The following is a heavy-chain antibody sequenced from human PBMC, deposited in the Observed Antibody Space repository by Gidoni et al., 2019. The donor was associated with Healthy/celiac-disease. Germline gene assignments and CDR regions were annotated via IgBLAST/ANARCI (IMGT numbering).Heavy chain of an antibody. CDR3: ARGIRNIVVVTAIRNGGAFDY. J-gene: IGHJ4*02. CDR2: INHSGST. D-gene: IGHD2-21*02. CDR1: GGSFSGYY. V-gene: IGHV4-34*01. Sequence: QVQLQQWGAGLLKPSETLSLTCAVYGGSFSGYYWSWIRQPPGKGLEWIGEINHSGSTNYNPSLKSRGTISVDTSKNQFSLKLSSVTAADTAVYYCARGIRNIVVVTAIRNGGAFDYWGQGTLVTVSS.